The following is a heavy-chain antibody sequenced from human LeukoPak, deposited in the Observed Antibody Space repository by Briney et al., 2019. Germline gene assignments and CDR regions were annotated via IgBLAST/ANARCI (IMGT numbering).Heavy chain of an antibody. V-gene: IGHV5-51*01. CDR3: ARGDKRGGLGNDAFDI. D-gene: IGHD1-1*01. CDR2: IYPGDSDT. J-gene: IGHJ3*02. CDR1: GYSFTSYW. Sequence: GESLKISCTGSGYSFTSYWIGWVRQMPGKGLEWMGIIYPGDSDTRYSPSFQGQVTISADKSISTAYLQWSSLKASDTAMYYCARGDKRGGLGNDAFDIWGQGTMVTVSS.